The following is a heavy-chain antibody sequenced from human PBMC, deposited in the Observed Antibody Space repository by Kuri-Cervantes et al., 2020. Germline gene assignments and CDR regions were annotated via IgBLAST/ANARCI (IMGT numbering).Heavy chain of an antibody. J-gene: IGHJ3*01. V-gene: IGHV3-30*18. CDR2: ISYDGSNK. CDR1: GFTFSSYG. CDR3: AKAGFPT. Sequence: GSLRLSCAASGFTFSSYGMHWVRQAPGKGLEWVAVISYDGSNKYYADSVKGRFTISRDNSKNTLYLQMNSLRAEDTAVYYCAKAGFPTWGQGTMVTVSS. D-gene: IGHD1-14*01.